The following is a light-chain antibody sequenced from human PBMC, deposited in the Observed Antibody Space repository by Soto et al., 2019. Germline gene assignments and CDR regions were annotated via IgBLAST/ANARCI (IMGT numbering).Light chain of an antibody. CDR3: AAWDDSLSGRGV. Sequence: QSVLTQPPSASGTPGQRVTISCSGSSSNIGSNYVYWYQQLPGTAPKLLIYRNNQRPSGVPDRFSGSKAGTSASLAISGLRSGGGVEYNCAAWDDSLSGRGVFGGGPKLPVL. J-gene: IGLJ2*01. CDR1: SSNIGSNY. V-gene: IGLV1-47*01. CDR2: RNN.